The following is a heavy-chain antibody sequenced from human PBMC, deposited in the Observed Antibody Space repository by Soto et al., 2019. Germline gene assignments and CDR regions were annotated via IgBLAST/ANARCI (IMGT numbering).Heavy chain of an antibody. CDR3: ARPPGYISDWYYFDL. J-gene: IGHJ4*02. CDR2: ISPKSGGT. Sequence: ASVKVSCKASGYTFTGYYMHWVRQAPGQGFEWMGRISPKSGGTDYAQKFQGRVTMTWDTSLNTAYMELSSLISEDTAVYYCARPPGYISDWYYFDLWGQGTLVTVSS. D-gene: IGHD6-19*01. CDR1: GYTFTGYY. V-gene: IGHV1-2*02.